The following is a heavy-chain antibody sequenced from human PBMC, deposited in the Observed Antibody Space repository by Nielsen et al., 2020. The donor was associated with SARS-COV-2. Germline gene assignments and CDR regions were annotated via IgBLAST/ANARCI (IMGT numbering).Heavy chain of an antibody. J-gene: IGHJ6*02. CDR2: ISYDGSNK. CDR1: GFTFSSYA. V-gene: IGHV3-30-3*01. CDR3: VRYYDILTGYAQVGMDV. D-gene: IGHD3-9*01. Sequence: GESLKISCAASGFTFSSYAMHWVRQAPGKGLEWVAVISYDGSNKYYADSVKGRFTISRDNAKNSLYLQMNSLRAEDTAVYYCVRYYDILTGYAQVGMDVWGQGTTVTVSS.